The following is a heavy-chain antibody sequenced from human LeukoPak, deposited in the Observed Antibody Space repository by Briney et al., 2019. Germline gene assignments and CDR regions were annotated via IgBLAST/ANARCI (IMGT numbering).Heavy chain of an antibody. CDR2: INPSGGST. D-gene: IGHD3-22*01. J-gene: IGHJ4*02. CDR1: GYTFTDYY. V-gene: IGHV1-46*01. Sequence: GASVKVSCKASGYTFTDYYMHWVRQAPGQGLQWMGIINPSGGSTSYAQKFQGRVTMTRDTSTSTVYMELSSLRSEDTAVYYCARPYDSSGYYKYYFDYWGQGTLVTVSS. CDR3: ARPYDSSGYYKYYFDY.